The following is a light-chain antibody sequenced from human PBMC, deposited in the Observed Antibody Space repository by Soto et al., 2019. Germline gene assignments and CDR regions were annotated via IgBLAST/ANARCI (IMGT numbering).Light chain of an antibody. V-gene: IGKV1-5*01. Sequence: DIQMTQSPSTLSASLGARVTITCRASQIISSWLAWYQQKPGKAPKLLIYDASSLESGVPSRFSGSGSGTEFTLTISSLQPDDFATYYCQQYNSYSLTFGGGTKVEIK. CDR1: QIISSW. CDR2: DAS. CDR3: QQYNSYSLT. J-gene: IGKJ4*01.